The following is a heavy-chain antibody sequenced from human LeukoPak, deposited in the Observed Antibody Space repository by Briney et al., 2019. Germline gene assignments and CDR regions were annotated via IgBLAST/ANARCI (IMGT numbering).Heavy chain of an antibody. V-gene: IGHV3-48*01. CDR3: ARFRTWGDKAFDY. CDR1: RITLSSYS. Sequence: GGSLRLSCVASRITLSSYSMNWVRQAPGKGLEWVSYISTSSTTIYYADSVKGRFTISRDSAKNSLYLQMNSLRAEDTAVYYCARFRTWGDKAFDYWGQGTLVTVSS. CDR2: ISTSSTTI. J-gene: IGHJ4*02. D-gene: IGHD2-21*02.